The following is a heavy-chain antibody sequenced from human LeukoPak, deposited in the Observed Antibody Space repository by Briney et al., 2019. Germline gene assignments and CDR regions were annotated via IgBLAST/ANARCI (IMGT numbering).Heavy chain of an antibody. J-gene: IGHJ4*02. Sequence: SETLSLTCTVSGGSISSGGYYWSWIRQPPGKGLEWIGYIYHSGSTYYNPSLKSRVTISVDRSKNQFSLKLSSVTAADTAVYYCARLRGRGYSYVAFDYWGQGTLVTVSS. D-gene: IGHD5-18*01. CDR1: GGSISSGGYY. CDR2: IYHSGST. V-gene: IGHV4-30-2*01. CDR3: ARLRGRGYSYVAFDY.